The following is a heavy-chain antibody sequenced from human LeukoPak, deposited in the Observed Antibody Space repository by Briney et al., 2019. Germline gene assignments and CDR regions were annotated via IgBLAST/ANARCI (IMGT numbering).Heavy chain of an antibody. V-gene: IGHV3-7*01. CDR1: GFTFSSYW. CDR3: ARDQAQLWSFPFDI. J-gene: IGHJ3*02. D-gene: IGHD5-18*01. CDR2: IKQDGSEK. Sequence: GGSLRLSCAASGFTFSSYWMSWVRQAPGKGLEWVANIKQDGSEKYYVDSVKGRFTISRDNAKNSLYLQMNSLRAEDTAVYYCARDQAQLWSFPFDIWGQGTMVTVSS.